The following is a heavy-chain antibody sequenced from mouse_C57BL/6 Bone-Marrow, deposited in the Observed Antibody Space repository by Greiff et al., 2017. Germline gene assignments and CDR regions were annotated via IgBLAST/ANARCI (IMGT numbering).Heavy chain of an antibody. D-gene: IGHD2-5*01. V-gene: IGHV1-55*01. CDR1: GYTFTSYW. Sequence: VQLQQPGAELVKPGASVKMSCKASGYTFTSYWITWVKQRPGQGLEWIGDIYPGSGNTNYNEKFKSKATLTVDTSSSTAYMQLSSLTSEDSAVYDCARPCYSNYWYFEVWGTGTTVTVSS. J-gene: IGHJ1*03. CDR2: IYPGSGNT. CDR3: ARPCYSNYWYFEV.